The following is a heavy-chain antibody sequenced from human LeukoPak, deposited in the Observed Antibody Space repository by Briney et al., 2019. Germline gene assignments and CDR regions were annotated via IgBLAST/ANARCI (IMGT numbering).Heavy chain of an antibody. CDR2: ISSGSTYI. CDR1: GFIFSDYS. V-gene: IGHV3-21*06. CDR3: ARDFRSGSYSGDYYFDY. D-gene: IGHD1-26*01. J-gene: IGHJ4*02. Sequence: GGSLRLSCAASGFIFSDYSMNWVRQAPGKGLEWVSSISSGSTYIYYADSVKGRFTISRDNGETSLCLQMSSLRTEDTAVYYCARDFRSGSYSGDYYFDYWGQGTLVTVSS.